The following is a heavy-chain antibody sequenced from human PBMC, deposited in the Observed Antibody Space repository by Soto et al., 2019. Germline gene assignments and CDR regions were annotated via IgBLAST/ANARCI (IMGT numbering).Heavy chain of an antibody. V-gene: IGHV3-23*01. Sequence: GGSLRLSCAASGFTFNSYAMSWVRQAPGKGLEWVSYISASGGSKDYADSVKGRITISRDNSKNTLYLQMNSLRAEDTAVYYCAKVHDILNYYGMDVWGQGTTVTVSS. CDR1: GFTFNSYA. CDR2: ISASGGSK. J-gene: IGHJ6*02. D-gene: IGHD3-9*01. CDR3: AKVHDILNYYGMDV.